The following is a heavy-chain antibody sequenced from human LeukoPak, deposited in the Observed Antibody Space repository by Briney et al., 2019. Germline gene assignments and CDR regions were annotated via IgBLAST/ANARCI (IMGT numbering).Heavy chain of an antibody. V-gene: IGHV3-23*01. D-gene: IGHD3-22*01. Sequence: PGGSLRLSCAASGFTFSSYAMSWVRQAPGKGLEWVSAISGSGGSTYYADSVKGRFTISRDNSKNTLYLQMNSLRAEGTAVYYCAKPRNLYYDSSGYYPCFDYWGQGTLVTVSS. CDR2: ISGSGGST. CDR1: GFTFSSYA. J-gene: IGHJ4*02. CDR3: AKPRNLYYDSSGYYPCFDY.